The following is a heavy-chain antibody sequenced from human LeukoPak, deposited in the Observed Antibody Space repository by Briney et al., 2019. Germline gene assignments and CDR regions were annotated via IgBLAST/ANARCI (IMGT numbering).Heavy chain of an antibody. V-gene: IGHV4-34*01. CDR3: ARLASSSWYRWFDP. D-gene: IGHD6-13*01. Sequence: SETLSLTCAVYGGSFSGYYWSWIRQPPGKGLEWIGEINHSGSTNYNPSLKSRVTISVDTSKNQFSLKLSSVTAADTAVYYCARLASSSWYRWFDPWGQGTLVTVSS. CDR2: INHSGST. J-gene: IGHJ5*02. CDR1: GGSFSGYY.